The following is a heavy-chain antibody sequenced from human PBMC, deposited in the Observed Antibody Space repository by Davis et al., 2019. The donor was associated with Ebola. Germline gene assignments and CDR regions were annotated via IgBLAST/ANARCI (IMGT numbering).Heavy chain of an antibody. CDR2: IRYDGSNK. J-gene: IGHJ4*02. CDR3: AKSDYGDYASVFDY. V-gene: IGHV3-30*02. CDR1: GFTFSSYA. Sequence: GESLKISCAASGFTFSSYAMHWVRQAPGKGLEWVAFIRYDGSNKYYGDSVKGRFTISRDNSKDTVYLQMNRLRAADTAVYYCAKSDYGDYASVFDYWGQGTLVTVSS. D-gene: IGHD4-17*01.